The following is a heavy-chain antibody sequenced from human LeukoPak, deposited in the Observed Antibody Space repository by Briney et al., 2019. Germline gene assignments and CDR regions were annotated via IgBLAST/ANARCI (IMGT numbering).Heavy chain of an antibody. J-gene: IGHJ6*03. Sequence: SETLSLTCTVSGGSISSSSYYWGWIRQPPGKGLEWIGSIYYSGSTYYNPSLKSRVTISVDTSKNQFSLKLSSVTAADTGVYYCARPMGYYYYHYIDVWGRGTTVTVSS. CDR2: IYYSGST. CDR3: ARPMGYYYYHYIDV. V-gene: IGHV4-39*07. D-gene: IGHD3-10*01. CDR1: GGSISSSSYY.